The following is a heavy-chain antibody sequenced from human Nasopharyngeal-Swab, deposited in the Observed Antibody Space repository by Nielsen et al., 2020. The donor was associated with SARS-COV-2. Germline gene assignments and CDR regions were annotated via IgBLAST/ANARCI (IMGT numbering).Heavy chain of an antibody. V-gene: IGHV4-34*01. Sequence: WIRQPPGKGLEWIGEINHSGSTNYNPSLKSRVTISVDTSKNQFSLKLSSVTAADTAVYYCARGRGGWLGVNWFDPWGQGTLVTSPQ. CDR3: ARGRGGWLGVNWFDP. CDR2: INHSGST. J-gene: IGHJ5*02. D-gene: IGHD3-10*01.